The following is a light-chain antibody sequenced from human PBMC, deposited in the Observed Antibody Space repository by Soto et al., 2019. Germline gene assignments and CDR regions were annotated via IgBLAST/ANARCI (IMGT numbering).Light chain of an antibody. V-gene: IGKV1-12*01. CDR1: QGISSR. CDR3: QQAITFPWT. Sequence: DIPMTQSPSSVSASVGDRVTITCRASQGISSRLAWYQQKPGKAPSLLIYAASSLQSGVPSRFSGSGSGTDFTLTIDSLQPEDFATYYCQQAITFPWTFGQGTKVEI. J-gene: IGKJ1*01. CDR2: AAS.